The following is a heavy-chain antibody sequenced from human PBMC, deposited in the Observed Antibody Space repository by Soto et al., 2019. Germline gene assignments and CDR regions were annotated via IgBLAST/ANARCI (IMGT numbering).Heavy chain of an antibody. CDR2: IYHSGNA. J-gene: IGHJ5*02. CDR1: GYSISSGYY. D-gene: IGHD3-22*01. Sequence: SETLSLTCGVSGYSISSGYYWGWIRQSPGKGLEWIGSIYHSGNAYYNPSLNSRVTISIDMSKNQFSLKLSSVTAADTAVYYCARVSSSGYYYWFDPWGQGTLVTVSS. V-gene: IGHV4-38-2*01. CDR3: ARVSSSGYYYWFDP.